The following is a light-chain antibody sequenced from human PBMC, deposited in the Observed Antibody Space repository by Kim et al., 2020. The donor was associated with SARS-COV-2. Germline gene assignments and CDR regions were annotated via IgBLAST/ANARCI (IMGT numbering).Light chain of an antibody. CDR1: QSSSDY. CDR2: YAS. V-gene: IGKV6-21*02. CDR3: HQSRTLPYT. Sequence: SVTPKEKVTITCRASQSSSDYLHWYQQKPNQSPMLLVKYASQSITGVPSRFSGSGSGTDFTLTIDSLEAEDAATYYCHQSRTLPYTFGQGTKLEI. J-gene: IGKJ2*01.